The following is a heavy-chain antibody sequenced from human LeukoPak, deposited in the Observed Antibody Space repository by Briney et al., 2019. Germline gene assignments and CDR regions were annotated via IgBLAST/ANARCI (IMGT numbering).Heavy chain of an antibody. CDR2: ISYDGSNK. Sequence: GGSLRLSCAASGFTFSSYAMHWVCQAPGKGLEWVAVISYDGSNKYYADSVKGRFTISRDNSKNTLYLQMNSLKTEDTAVYYCTTSLMITFGGVIAPLGYGMDVWGQGTTVTVSS. D-gene: IGHD3-16*02. J-gene: IGHJ6*02. V-gene: IGHV3-30-3*01. CDR3: TTSLMITFGGVIAPLGYGMDV. CDR1: GFTFSSYA.